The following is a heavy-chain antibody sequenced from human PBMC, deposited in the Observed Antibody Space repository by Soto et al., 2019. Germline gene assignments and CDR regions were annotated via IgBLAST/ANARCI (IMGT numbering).Heavy chain of an antibody. D-gene: IGHD6-6*01. CDR2: IRSKAYGGTT. CDR1: GFTFGDYA. V-gene: IGHV3-49*03. Sequence: GGALRLSCTASGFTFGDYAMSWFRQAPGKGLEWVGFIRSKAYGGTTEYAASVKGGFTISRDDSKSIAYLQMNSLKTEDTAVYYCTSGAAARAPYYYYGMDVCGQATTVTVSS. CDR3: TSGAAARAPYYYYGMDV. J-gene: IGHJ6*02.